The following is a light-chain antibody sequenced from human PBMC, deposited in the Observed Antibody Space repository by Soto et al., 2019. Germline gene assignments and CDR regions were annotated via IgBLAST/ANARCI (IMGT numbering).Light chain of an antibody. CDR1: QSLLHSNGYNF. J-gene: IGKJ2*01. V-gene: IGKV2-28*01. Sequence: DIVMTQSPLSLPVTPGEPASISCRSSQSLLHSNGYNFLDWYLQKPGQSPHLLIYLGSNRDSGVPDRFSGRGSGADFTLRISRVEAEDAGIYYCMQALQTPYNFGQGTKLEIK. CDR3: MQALQTPYN. CDR2: LGS.